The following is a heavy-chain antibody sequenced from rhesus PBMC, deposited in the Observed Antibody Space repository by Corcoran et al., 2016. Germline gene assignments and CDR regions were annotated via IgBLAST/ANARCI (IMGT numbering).Heavy chain of an antibody. D-gene: IGHD2-21*01. CDR3: ARGDTVLVVVYNSLDV. CDR1: GYSISSGYS. J-gene: IGHJ5-2*02. V-gene: IGHV4-99*02. CDR2: IRGSRESN. Sequence: QVQLQESGPGLVKPSETLSLTCAVSGYSISSGYSWGWIRQPPGKGLEYIGYIRGSRESNNYNPYRKSRVTISKDTSKNQFSLKLSSVTAADTAVYYCARGDTVLVVVYNSLDVWGRGVLVTVSS.